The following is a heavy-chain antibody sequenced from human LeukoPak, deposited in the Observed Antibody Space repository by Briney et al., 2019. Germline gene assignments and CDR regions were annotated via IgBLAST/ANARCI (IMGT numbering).Heavy chain of an antibody. J-gene: IGHJ4*02. CDR3: ARETQIVGATD. D-gene: IGHD1-26*01. Sequence: GGSLRLSCAASGFTFSSYAMSWVRQAPGKGLEWVSAISGSGSTIYYADSVKGRFTISRDNAKNSLYLQMNSLRAEDTAVYYCARETQIVGATDWGQGTLVTVSS. CDR2: ISGSGSTI. V-gene: IGHV3-23*01. CDR1: GFTFSSYA.